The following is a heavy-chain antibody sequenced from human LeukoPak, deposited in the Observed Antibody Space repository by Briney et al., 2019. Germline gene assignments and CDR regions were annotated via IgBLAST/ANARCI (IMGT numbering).Heavy chain of an antibody. D-gene: IGHD6-13*01. CDR3: ASSIAAAGTFFDY. J-gene: IGHJ4*02. V-gene: IGHV4-59*01. Sequence: ASETLSLTCTLSGGSISSYYWSWIRQPPGKGLEWIGYIYYSGSTNYNPSLKSRVTISVDTSKNQFSLKLSSVTAADTAVYYCASSIAAAGTFFDYWGQGTLVTVSS. CDR1: GGSISSYY. CDR2: IYYSGST.